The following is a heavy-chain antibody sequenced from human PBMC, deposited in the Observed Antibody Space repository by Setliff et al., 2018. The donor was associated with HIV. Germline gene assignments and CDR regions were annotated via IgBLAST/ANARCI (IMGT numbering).Heavy chain of an antibody. CDR2: LYYRGGTS. D-gene: IGHD1-1*01. Sequence: SETLSLTCSVSGASIASSNYYWGWVRQPPGKGLEWIGNLYYRGGTSYHNPSLKSRVTTSVDTSKNQFSLRLSSVTAADTAVYYCVREPDYWGQGTLVTVTS. CDR1: GASIASSNYY. J-gene: IGHJ4*02. CDR3: VREPDY. V-gene: IGHV4-39*01.